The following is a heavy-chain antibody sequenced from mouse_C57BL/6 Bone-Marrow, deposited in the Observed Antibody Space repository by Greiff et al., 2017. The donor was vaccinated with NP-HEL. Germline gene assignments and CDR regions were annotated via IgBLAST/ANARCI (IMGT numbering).Heavy chain of an antibody. Sequence: VQLVESGPGLVQPSQSLSITCTVSGFSLTSYGVHWVRQSPGKGLEWLGVIWSGGSTDYNAAFISRLSISKDNSKSQVFFKMNSLQADDTAIYYCARKDYDYDETWFAYWGQGTLVTVSA. CDR2: IWSGGST. V-gene: IGHV2-2*01. CDR1: GFSLTSYG. D-gene: IGHD2-4*01. CDR3: ARKDYDYDETWFAY. J-gene: IGHJ3*01.